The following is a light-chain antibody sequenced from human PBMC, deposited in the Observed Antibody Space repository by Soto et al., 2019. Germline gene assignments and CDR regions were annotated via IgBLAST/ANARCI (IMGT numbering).Light chain of an antibody. CDR3: SSFTGSTTWV. J-gene: IGLJ3*02. CDR2: EVS. V-gene: IGLV2-14*01. Sequence: QSALTQPASVSGSPGQSITMFCTGTSSDVGGYNYVSWYQQHPGKAPKLIIYEVSNRPSGISKRFSGSKSANTASLTISGLQAEDEAEYYCSSFTGSTTWVFGGGHKVTVL. CDR1: SSDVGGYNY.